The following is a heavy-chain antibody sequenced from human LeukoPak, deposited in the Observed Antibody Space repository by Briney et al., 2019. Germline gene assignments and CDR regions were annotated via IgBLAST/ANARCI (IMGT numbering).Heavy chain of an antibody. CDR1: GFTFSSYA. J-gene: IGHJ4*02. Sequence: GGSLRLSCAASGFTFSSYAMSWVRQARGEGLEWVSAISGSGGSTYYADSVKGRFTISRDNSRNALYLQMNSLRAEHTAVYHCAKDLPAAAGNLDHWGQGTLVTVSS. CDR3: AKDLPAAAGNLDH. V-gene: IGHV3-23*01. D-gene: IGHD6-13*01. CDR2: ISGSGGST.